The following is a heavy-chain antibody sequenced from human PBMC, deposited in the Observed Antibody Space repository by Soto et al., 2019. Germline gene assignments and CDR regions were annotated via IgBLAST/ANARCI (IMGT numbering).Heavy chain of an antibody. J-gene: IGHJ5*02. D-gene: IGHD4-4*01. Sequence: HLQESGPGLVKTSGTLSLTCAVSGGSISNNDWWSWVRQPPGKGLEWIGELYLGGNTIYNPSLKSRVTISVDRSKNQLSLRLNSVTAADTAVYYCAKFTPTRISNYVFDPWGQGILVTVSS. V-gene: IGHV4-4*02. CDR3: AKFTPTRISNYVFDP. CDR1: GGSISNNDW. CDR2: LYLGGNT.